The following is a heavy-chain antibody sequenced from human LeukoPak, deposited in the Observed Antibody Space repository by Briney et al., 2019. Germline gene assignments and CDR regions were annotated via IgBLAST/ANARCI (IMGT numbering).Heavy chain of an antibody. CDR2: ISAYNGNT. V-gene: IGHV1-18*01. J-gene: IGHJ5*02. Sequence: RASVKVSCKASGYTFTSYGISWVRQAPGQGLEWMGWISAYNGNTNYAQKLQGRVTMTTDTSTSTAYMELSSLRSEDTAVYYCARDRAYGSGSNNWFDPWGQGTLVTVSS. CDR3: ARDRAYGSGSNNWFDP. CDR1: GYTFTSYG. D-gene: IGHD3-10*01.